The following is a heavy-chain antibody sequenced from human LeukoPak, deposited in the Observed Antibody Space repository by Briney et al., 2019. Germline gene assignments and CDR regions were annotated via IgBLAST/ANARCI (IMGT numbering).Heavy chain of an antibody. Sequence: SETLSLTCTVSGGSISSYYWSWIRQPPGKGLEWIGNIYYSGSTNYNPSLKSRVTISVDTSKNQFSLKLSSVTAADTAVYYCARALSIAVAGTAFDYWGQGTLVTVSS. CDR3: ARALSIAVAGTAFDY. CDR1: GGSISSYY. D-gene: IGHD6-19*01. CDR2: IYYSGST. J-gene: IGHJ4*02. V-gene: IGHV4-59*01.